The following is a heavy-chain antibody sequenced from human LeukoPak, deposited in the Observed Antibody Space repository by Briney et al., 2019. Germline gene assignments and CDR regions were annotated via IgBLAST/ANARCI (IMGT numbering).Heavy chain of an antibody. CDR1: GGSISGYY. D-gene: IGHD3-22*01. CDR2: LYSSGST. CDR3: ARSRSPYSSGPFDY. Sequence: SETLSLTCTVSGGSISGYYWNWIRQHAGKGLEWIGRLYSSGSTYYNHSLKSRVAMSVDTSKNHFSLILTSVTAADTAVYYCARSRSPYSSGPFDYWGHGTLVTVSS. J-gene: IGHJ4*01. V-gene: IGHV4-4*07.